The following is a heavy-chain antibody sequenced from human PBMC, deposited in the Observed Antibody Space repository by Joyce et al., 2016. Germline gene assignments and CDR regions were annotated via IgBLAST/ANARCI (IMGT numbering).Heavy chain of an antibody. Sequence: QVQLLESGGGLVQPGKSLRLSCAASVFSFSTYTMRWVRQAPGQGLEWVAVISYDGNNKYDADSVKGRCTISRDSSRNTLYLQMNSVRAEDTAVYYCARTYTVTTKVVTNHFYYAMDVWGQGTTVTVSS. CDR1: VFSFSTYT. D-gene: IGHD4-11*01. V-gene: IGHV3-30-3*01. CDR3: ARTYTVTTKVVTNHFYYAMDV. CDR2: ISYDGNNK. J-gene: IGHJ6*02.